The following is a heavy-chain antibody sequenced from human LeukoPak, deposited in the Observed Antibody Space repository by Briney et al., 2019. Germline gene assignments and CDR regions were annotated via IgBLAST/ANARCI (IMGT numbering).Heavy chain of an antibody. V-gene: IGHV3-21*01. CDR2: ISSSSSYI. J-gene: IGHJ6*03. Sequence: GGSLRLSCAASGFTFSSYSMNWVRQAPGKGLEWVSSISSSSSYIYYADSVKGRFTISRDNAKNSLYLQMNSLRAEDTAVYYCAREGASYCGGDCHTYYYYYMDVWGKGTTVTVSS. CDR3: AREGASYCGGDCHTYYYYYMDV. CDR1: GFTFSSYS. D-gene: IGHD2-21*02.